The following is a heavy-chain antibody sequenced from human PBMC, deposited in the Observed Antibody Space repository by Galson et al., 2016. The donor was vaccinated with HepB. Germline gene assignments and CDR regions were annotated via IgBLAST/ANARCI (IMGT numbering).Heavy chain of an antibody. D-gene: IGHD2-2*01. V-gene: IGHV3-9*01. Sequence: SLRLSCAAPGFTFDDHAMHWVRQAPGKGLEWVSGISWNSLIIVYADSVKGRFTVSRDNAENSLYLQVNSLRPEDSAFYYCAKDKSPYASTWIDYWGQGTLVTVSP. CDR3: AKDKSPYASTWIDY. J-gene: IGHJ4*02. CDR1: GFTFDDHA. CDR2: ISWNSLII.